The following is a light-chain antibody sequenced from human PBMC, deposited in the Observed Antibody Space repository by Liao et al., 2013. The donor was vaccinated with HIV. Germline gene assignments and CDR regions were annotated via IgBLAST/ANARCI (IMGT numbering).Light chain of an antibody. CDR3: QSADSSGTCPV. J-gene: IGLJ3*02. Sequence: YVLTQPPSVSVAPGQTAVMTCGGNNIRSRGVHWYQQRPGQAPVLVMYYDQNRPSGIPERFSGSSSGTTVTLTISGVQAEDEADYYCQSADSSGTCPVFGGGTKLTVL. V-gene: IGLV3-25*03. CDR1: NIRSRG. CDR2: YDQ.